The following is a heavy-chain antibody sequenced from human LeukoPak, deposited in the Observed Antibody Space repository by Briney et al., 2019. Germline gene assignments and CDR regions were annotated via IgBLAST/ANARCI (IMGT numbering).Heavy chain of an antibody. Sequence: GRPLRLSCAASGFTFSSYAMHWVRQAPGKGLEWVAVISYDGSNKYYADSVKGRFTISRDNSKNTLYLQMNSLRAEDTAVYYCARDPYGDHLEYWGQGTLVTVSS. CDR1: GFTFSSYA. CDR2: ISYDGSNK. J-gene: IGHJ4*02. CDR3: ARDPYGDHLEY. V-gene: IGHV3-30*04. D-gene: IGHD4-17*01.